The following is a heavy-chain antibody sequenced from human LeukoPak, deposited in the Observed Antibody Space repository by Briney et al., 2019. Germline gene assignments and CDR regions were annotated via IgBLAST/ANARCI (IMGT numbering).Heavy chain of an antibody. Sequence: GGTLRLSCAASGFTFSDHYMARVPQAPGKGLEWVGRTRNKANSYTTEYAATVKGRFTISRDDSKNSLYLQMKSLKTEDTAVYYCARELLRDDAFDIWGQGTMVTVSS. V-gene: IGHV3-72*01. CDR2: TRNKANSYTT. D-gene: IGHD1-26*01. J-gene: IGHJ3*02. CDR3: ARELLRDDAFDI. CDR1: GFTFSDHY.